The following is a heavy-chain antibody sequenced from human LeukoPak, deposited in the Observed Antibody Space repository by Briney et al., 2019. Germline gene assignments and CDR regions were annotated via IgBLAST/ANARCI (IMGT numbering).Heavy chain of an antibody. D-gene: IGHD5-12*01. J-gene: IGHJ5*02. CDR2: IYYSGST. Sequence: SETLSLTCTVSGGSISSYYWSWIRQPPGKGLEWIGYIYYSGSTNYNPSLKSRVTISVDTSKNQFSLKLSSATAADTAVYYCARDPGLPYRGYSGYGEFDPWGQGTLVTVSS. CDR1: GGSISSYY. V-gene: IGHV4-59*01. CDR3: ARDPGLPYRGYSGYGEFDP.